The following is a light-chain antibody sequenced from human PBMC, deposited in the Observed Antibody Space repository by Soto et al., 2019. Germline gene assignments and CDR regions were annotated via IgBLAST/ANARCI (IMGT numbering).Light chain of an antibody. CDR3: SSYTTSITLYV. V-gene: IGLV2-14*01. J-gene: IGLJ1*01. CDR1: SSDVGGYNY. CDR2: EVS. Sequence: QSVLTQPASVSGSPGQSITISSTGTSSDVGGYNYVSWYQQHPGKAPKLMIYEVSNRPSGVSNRFSGSKSGNTASLTISGLQVEDEADYYCSSYTTSITLYVFGTGTKLTVL.